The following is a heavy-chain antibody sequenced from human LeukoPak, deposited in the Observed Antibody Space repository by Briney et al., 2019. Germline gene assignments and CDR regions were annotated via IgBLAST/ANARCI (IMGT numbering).Heavy chain of an antibody. V-gene: IGHV1-8*01. CDR3: ATYKHGRYYDILTGHAFDI. Sequence: GASVKVSCKASGYTFTSYDINWVRQATGQGLEWMGWMNPNSGNTGYAQKFQGRVTMTRNTSISTAYMELRSLRSDDTAVYYCATYKHGRYYDILTGHAFDIWGQGTMVTVSS. CDR1: GYTFTSYD. J-gene: IGHJ3*02. CDR2: MNPNSGNT. D-gene: IGHD3-9*01.